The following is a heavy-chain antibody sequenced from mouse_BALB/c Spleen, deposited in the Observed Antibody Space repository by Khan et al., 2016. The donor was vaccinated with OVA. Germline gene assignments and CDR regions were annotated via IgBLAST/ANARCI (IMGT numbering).Heavy chain of an antibody. Sequence: EVKLEESGGGLVKPGGSLTLSCAASGFTFSDYYMYWVRQTPEKRLEWVATISDGGSYIYYLDSVKGRFTISRDDAENNLDLQMSSLKSEDTAMYYWARGYYGDAFAYWGQGTLVTVSA. V-gene: IGHV5-4*02. J-gene: IGHJ3*01. CDR1: GFTFSDYY. D-gene: IGHD2-13*01. CDR3: ARGYYGDAFAY. CDR2: ISDGGSYI.